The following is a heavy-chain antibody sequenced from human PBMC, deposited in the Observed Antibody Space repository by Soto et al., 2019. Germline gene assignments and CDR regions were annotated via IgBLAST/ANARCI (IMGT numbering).Heavy chain of an antibody. CDR3: ARGDVVGATLFDY. Sequence: SETLSLTCAVSGGSTSSGGYSWSWIRQPPGKGLEWIGYIYHSGSTYYNPSLKSRVTISVDRSKNQFSLKLSSVTAADTAVYYCARGDVVGATLFDYWGQGTLVTVSS. CDR1: GGSTSSGGYS. D-gene: IGHD1-26*01. V-gene: IGHV4-30-2*01. J-gene: IGHJ4*02. CDR2: IYHSGST.